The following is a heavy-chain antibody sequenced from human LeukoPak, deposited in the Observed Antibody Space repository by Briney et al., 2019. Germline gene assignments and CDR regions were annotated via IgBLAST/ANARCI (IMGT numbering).Heavy chain of an antibody. J-gene: IGHJ3*02. CDR3: AREVSDYGGNSVAFDI. CDR2: IIPILGTP. CDR1: GDTFSTYV. Sequence: SVKVSCKGSGDTFSTYVINWVRQAPGQGLEWMGGIIPILGTPNYAQKFQGRVTITADESTSTAYMELSSPRSEDAAVYYCAREVSDYGGNSVAFDIWGQGTRVTVSS. D-gene: IGHD4-23*01. V-gene: IGHV1-69*13.